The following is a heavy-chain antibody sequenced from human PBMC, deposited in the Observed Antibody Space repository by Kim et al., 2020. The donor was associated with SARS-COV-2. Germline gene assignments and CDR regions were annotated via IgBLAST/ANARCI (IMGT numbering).Heavy chain of an antibody. D-gene: IGHD3-10*01. J-gene: IGHJ6*02. CDR2: INAGNGNT. Sequence: ASVKVSCKASGYTFTSYAMHWVRQAPGQRLEWMGWINAGNGNTKYSQKFQGRVTITRDTSASTAYMELSSLRSEDTAVYYCASAPVYGSGSYYNNYYYGMDVWGQGTTVTVSS. V-gene: IGHV1-3*01. CDR3: ASAPVYGSGSYYNNYYYGMDV. CDR1: GYTFTSYA.